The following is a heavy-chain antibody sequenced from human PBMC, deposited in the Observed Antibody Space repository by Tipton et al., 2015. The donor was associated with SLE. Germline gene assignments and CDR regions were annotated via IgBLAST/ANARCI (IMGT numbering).Heavy chain of an antibody. CDR2: IYPGDSDT. CDR3: ARSSGHGDADEFDI. Sequence: QSGPEVKKSGESLKISCKGPGHSFNSYWIAWVCQMPGKGLEWMGSIYPGDSDTRYSPSTQGQVTISADKSITTAYLQWSGLKASDSAMYYCARSSGHGDADEFDIWGQGTMVIVSS. J-gene: IGHJ3*02. D-gene: IGHD2-21*02. V-gene: IGHV5-51*03. CDR1: GHSFNSYW.